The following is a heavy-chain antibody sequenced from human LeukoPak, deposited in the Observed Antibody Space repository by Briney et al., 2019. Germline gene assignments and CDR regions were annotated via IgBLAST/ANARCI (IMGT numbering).Heavy chain of an antibody. CDR1: GFTFSSYW. D-gene: IGHD1-26*01. CDR2: IKQDGSEK. CDR3: ARGSIVGARGLGDY. J-gene: IGHJ4*02. Sequence: GGSLRLSCAASGFTFSSYWMSWVRQAPGKGLEWVANIKQDGSEKYYVDSVKGRFTISRDNAQNSLYLQMNSLRAEDTAVYYCARGSIVGARGLGDYWGQGTLVTVSS. V-gene: IGHV3-7*01.